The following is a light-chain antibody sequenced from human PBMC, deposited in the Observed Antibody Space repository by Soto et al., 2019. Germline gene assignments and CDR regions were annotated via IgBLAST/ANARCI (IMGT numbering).Light chain of an antibody. J-gene: IGKJ4*01. CDR2: DVS. CDR3: QQYNNWDLT. V-gene: IGKV3D-15*01. Sequence: EIVMTQSPATLSVSPGERATLSFWASQSVSSNLAWYQQKPGQAPRLLIYDVSTRATGIPTRFSGSGSVTEFTITISSLQSEDFADYYCQQYNNWDLTFGGGTKVEIK. CDR1: QSVSSN.